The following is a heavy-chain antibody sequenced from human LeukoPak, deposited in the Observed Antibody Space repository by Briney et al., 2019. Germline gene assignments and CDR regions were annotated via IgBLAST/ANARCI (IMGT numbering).Heavy chain of an antibody. CDR1: GFTFSSYA. D-gene: IGHD5-18*01. CDR2: ISGSGGST. CDR3: AKAYSYGYRAFDY. J-gene: IGHJ4*02. Sequence: PGGSLRLSCAASGFTFSSYAMSWVRQAPGKGLEWVSAISGSGGSTYYTDSVKGRFTISRDNSKNTLYLQMNSLRAEDTAVYYCAKAYSYGYRAFDYWAQGTLVTVSS. V-gene: IGHV3-23*01.